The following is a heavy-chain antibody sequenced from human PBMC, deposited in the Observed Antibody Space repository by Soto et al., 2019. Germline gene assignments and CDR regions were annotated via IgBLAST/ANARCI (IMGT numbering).Heavy chain of an antibody. CDR3: ARGHRESTVKGPFDI. CDR2: INGGNGNT. J-gene: IGHJ3*02. CDR1: GYIFTRYA. Sequence: QVQVVQSGAEVKRPGASVTITCKSSGYIFTRYAMHWVRQAPGQRPEWMGWINGGNGNTKYSQTFQDRVTITRNTVSTTASMELSSLTSADTAVYYCARGHRESTVKGPFDIWGQGTMVTVTS. D-gene: IGHD4-17*01. V-gene: IGHV1-3*01.